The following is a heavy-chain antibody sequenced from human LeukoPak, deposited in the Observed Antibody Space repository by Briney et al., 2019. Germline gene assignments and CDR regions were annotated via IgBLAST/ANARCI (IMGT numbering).Heavy chain of an antibody. CDR2: IKQDKSQI. CDR1: GFTFSSYW. D-gene: IGHD1-26*01. Sequence: PGGSLRLSCAASGFTFSSYWMTWVRQAPGKGLEWVANIKQDKSQIYYVDSVKGRFTISRDNARNSLYLQMNSLRVEDTAVYYCARDRGYLNDAGLPDYWGQGTLVTVSS. V-gene: IGHV3-7*01. J-gene: IGHJ4*02. CDR3: ARDRGYLNDAGLPDY.